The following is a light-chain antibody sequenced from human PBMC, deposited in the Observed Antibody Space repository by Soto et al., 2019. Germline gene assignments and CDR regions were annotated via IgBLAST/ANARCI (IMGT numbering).Light chain of an antibody. J-gene: IGKJ1*01. CDR2: AAS. CDR1: QSIRND. CDR3: QQYETFSGT. V-gene: IGKV1-6*01. Sequence: QMTQSPSTLSASVGDRVTITCRASQSIRNDLGWYQQKSGKAPKLLIYAASSLQSGVPSRFSGSGSGTDFTLTIASLQPDDFATYYCQQYETFSGTFGPGTKVDIK.